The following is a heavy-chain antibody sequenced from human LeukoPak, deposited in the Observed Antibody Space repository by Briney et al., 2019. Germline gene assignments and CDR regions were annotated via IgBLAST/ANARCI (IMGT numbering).Heavy chain of an antibody. CDR1: GGSISSGGYC. V-gene: IGHV4-31*03. Sequence: SETLSLTCTVSGGSISSGGYCWSWIRQHPGKGLEWIGYIYYSGSTYYNPSLKSRVTISVDTSKNQFSLKLSSVTAADTAVYYCARVVAARPLVWFDPWGQGTLVTVSS. D-gene: IGHD6-6*01. J-gene: IGHJ5*02. CDR2: IYYSGST. CDR3: ARVVAARPLVWFDP.